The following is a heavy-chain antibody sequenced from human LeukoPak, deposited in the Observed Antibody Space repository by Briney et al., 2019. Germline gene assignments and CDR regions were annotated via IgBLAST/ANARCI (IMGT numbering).Heavy chain of an antibody. V-gene: IGHV3-21*01. CDR2: ISHGSSYI. Sequence: PGGSLRLSCAASGFTFGSYSMNWVRQAPGKGLEWVSYISHGSSYIYYADSVKGRFTISRDNAENSLYLQMNSLRAEDTAVYYCARGPKYIASTGPHYFDYWGQGTLVAVSS. CDR3: ARGPKYIASTGPHYFDY. J-gene: IGHJ4*02. D-gene: IGHD1-1*01. CDR1: GFTFGSYS.